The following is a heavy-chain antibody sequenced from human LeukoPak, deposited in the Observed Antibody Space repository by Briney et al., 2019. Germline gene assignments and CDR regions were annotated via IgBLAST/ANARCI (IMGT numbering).Heavy chain of an antibody. CDR3: AKVAYCGRDCYAFDY. J-gene: IGHJ4*02. CDR1: GFTFSSYA. Sequence: GGSLRLSCAASGFTFSSYAMGWVRQAPGKGLEWVSTISGSGGSTSYADSVKGRFTISRDNSKNTLYLQMNSLRAEDTAVYYCAKVAYCGRDCYAFDYWGQGTLVTVSS. CDR2: ISGSGGST. V-gene: IGHV3-23*01. D-gene: IGHD2-21*02.